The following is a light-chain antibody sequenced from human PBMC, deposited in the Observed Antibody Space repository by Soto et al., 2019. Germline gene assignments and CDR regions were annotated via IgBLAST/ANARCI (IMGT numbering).Light chain of an antibody. CDR2: DAS. CDR3: QQYNNWPQT. J-gene: IGKJ1*01. CDR1: QPVRNNY. V-gene: IGKV3-20*01. Sequence: VVLTPSQGALSLSPGEGALLSVRGGQPVRNNYLAWYQQKPGQAPRLLIYDASSRATGIPDRFSGGGSGTDVTLTISSLQSEDFAVYYCQQYNNWPQTFGQGTKVDIK.